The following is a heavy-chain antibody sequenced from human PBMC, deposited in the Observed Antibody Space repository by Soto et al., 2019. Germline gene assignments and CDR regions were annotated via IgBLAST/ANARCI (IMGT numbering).Heavy chain of an antibody. V-gene: IGHV2-5*02. CDR1: GFSLSTTGVG. CDR2: AYWDDDN. CDR3: AHRRGGYNWDDAHFDY. D-gene: IGHD1-20*01. J-gene: IGHJ4*02. Sequence: QITLKESGPTLVKPTQTLTLTCSFSGFSLSTTGVGVGWIRQPPGKALEWLGFAYWDDDNRYSPSLKSRLTITSDTSGNRVVITMTNKDPVDTATYFCAHRRGGYNWDDAHFDYWGQGTLVTVSS.